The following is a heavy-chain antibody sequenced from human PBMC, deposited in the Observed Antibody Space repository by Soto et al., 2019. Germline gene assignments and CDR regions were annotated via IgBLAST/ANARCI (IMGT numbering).Heavy chain of an antibody. J-gene: IGHJ6*03. D-gene: IGHD3-3*02. CDR1: GGSFSGYY. CDR2: TNPGGST. V-gene: IGHV4-34*01. Sequence: PSETMSLTCAVDGGSFSGYYCSWIRQPPGKGLEWIGETNPGGSTNYNPSLKSRVTISVDTSKNQFSLKLSSVTAADTAVYYCARGLSFSGYYYYMDVWGKGTTVTVSS. CDR3: ARGLSFSGYYYYMDV.